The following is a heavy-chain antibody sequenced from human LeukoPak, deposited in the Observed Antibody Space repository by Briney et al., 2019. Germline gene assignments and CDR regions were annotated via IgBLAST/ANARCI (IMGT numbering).Heavy chain of an antibody. D-gene: IGHD3-3*01. V-gene: IGHV3-64*01. CDR1: GFIFSSCA. Sequence: GGSLRLSCAASGFIFSSCAMHWVRQAPGKGLEYVAAISGNGDSTYCANSVKGRFTISRDNSKNTLYLQMGSLRAEDMAVYYCVREVYDGNWFDPWGQGTLVTVSS. CDR2: ISGNGDST. CDR3: VREVYDGNWFDP. J-gene: IGHJ5*02.